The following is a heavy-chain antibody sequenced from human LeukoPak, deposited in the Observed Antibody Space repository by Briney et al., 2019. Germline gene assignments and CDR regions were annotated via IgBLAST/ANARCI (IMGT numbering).Heavy chain of an antibody. Sequence: PSETLSLTCTVSGGFISSYYWSWIRQPPGKGLEWIGYIYSSGTTNYNPSLKSRVTISVDTSKIQFSLKLSSVTAADTAVYYCARLTMVRGVIYGTDWYFDLWGRGTLVTVSS. CDR1: GGFISSYY. D-gene: IGHD3-10*01. J-gene: IGHJ2*01. V-gene: IGHV4-59*08. CDR2: IYSSGTT. CDR3: ARLTMVRGVIYGTDWYFDL.